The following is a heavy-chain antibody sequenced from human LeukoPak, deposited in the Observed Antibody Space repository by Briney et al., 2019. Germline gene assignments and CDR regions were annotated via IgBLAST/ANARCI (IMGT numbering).Heavy chain of an antibody. V-gene: IGHV3-30*18. Sequence: PGRSLRLSCAASGFTFSSYGMHWVRQAPGKGLEWVAVISYDGSNKYYADSVKGRFTISRDNSKNTLYLQMNSLRAEDTAVYYCAKDMAGTRYYGMDVWGQGTTVTVSS. D-gene: IGHD6-19*01. CDR2: ISYDGSNK. J-gene: IGHJ6*02. CDR3: AKDMAGTRYYGMDV. CDR1: GFTFSSYG.